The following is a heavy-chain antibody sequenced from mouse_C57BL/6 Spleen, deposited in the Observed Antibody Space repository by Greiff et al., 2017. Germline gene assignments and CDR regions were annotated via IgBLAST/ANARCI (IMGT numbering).Heavy chain of an antibody. CDR3: TSFYYYGGDYFDY. Sequence: EVNLVESGEGLVKPGGSLKLSCAASGFTFSSYAMSWVRQTPEKRLEWVAYISSGGDYIYYADTVKGRFTISRDNARNTLYLQMSSLKSEDTAMYYCTSFYYYGGDYFDYWGQGTTLTVSS. V-gene: IGHV5-9-1*02. J-gene: IGHJ2*01. CDR2: ISSGGDYI. D-gene: IGHD1-1*01. CDR1: GFTFSSYA.